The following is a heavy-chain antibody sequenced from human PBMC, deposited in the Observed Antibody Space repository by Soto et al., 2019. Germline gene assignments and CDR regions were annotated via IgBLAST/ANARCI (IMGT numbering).Heavy chain of an antibody. CDR1: GGSISSYY. J-gene: IGHJ6*02. CDR3: ARVIAAHCYYGMDF. V-gene: IGHV4-59*01. D-gene: IGHD6-6*01. Sequence: QVQLQESGPGLVKPSETLSLTCTVSGGSISSYYWSWIRQPPRKGLEWIGYIYYSGGTNYNPSLKSPVTKVVDTSKNGFAQKLGSVTAADTAVYYCARVIAAHCYYGMDFCGQGTTVTVSS. CDR2: IYYSGGT.